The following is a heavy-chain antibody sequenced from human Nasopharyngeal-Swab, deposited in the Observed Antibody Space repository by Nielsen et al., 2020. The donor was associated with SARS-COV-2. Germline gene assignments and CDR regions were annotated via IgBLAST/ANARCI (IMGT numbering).Heavy chain of an antibody. Sequence: GGSLRLSCAASGFTFSSYGMHWVRQAPGKGLEWVAVISYDGNYKYYADSVQGRFTISRDNSKNTLFLQMNSLRAEDTAVYYCAKGRVTFFGVVIIDYYYYMEVWGKGTTFTV. CDR2: ISYDGNYK. CDR1: GFTFSSYG. CDR3: AKGRVTFFGVVIIDYYYYMEV. V-gene: IGHV3-30*18. J-gene: IGHJ6*03. D-gene: IGHD3-3*01.